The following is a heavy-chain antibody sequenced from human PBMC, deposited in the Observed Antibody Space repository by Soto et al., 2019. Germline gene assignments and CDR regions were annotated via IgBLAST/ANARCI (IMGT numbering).Heavy chain of an antibody. Sequence: QVQLQESGPGLVKPSQTLSLTCTVSGGSISSVGYYWSWIRQHPGKGLEWIGYIYYSGSTYYNPSLKRRVTIEVDTSKNQFSLELSSVTAADTAVYYCARGAPKRGWFDPWGQGTLVTVSS. J-gene: IGHJ5*02. CDR3: ARGAPKRGWFDP. V-gene: IGHV4-31*03. CDR1: GGSISSVGYY. CDR2: IYYSGST.